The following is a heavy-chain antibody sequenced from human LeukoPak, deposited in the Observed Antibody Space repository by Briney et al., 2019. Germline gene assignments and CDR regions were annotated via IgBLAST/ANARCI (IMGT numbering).Heavy chain of an antibody. CDR3: ARDHVGSMIVVADNWFDP. J-gene: IGHJ5*02. Sequence: GRSLRLSCAASGFTFSSYGMHWVRQAPGKGLEWVAVISYDGSNKYYADSVKGRFTISRDNSKNTLYLQMNSLRAEDTAVYYCARDHVGSMIVVADNWFDPWGQGTLVTVSS. CDR2: ISYDGSNK. V-gene: IGHV3-30*03. CDR1: GFTFSSYG. D-gene: IGHD3-22*01.